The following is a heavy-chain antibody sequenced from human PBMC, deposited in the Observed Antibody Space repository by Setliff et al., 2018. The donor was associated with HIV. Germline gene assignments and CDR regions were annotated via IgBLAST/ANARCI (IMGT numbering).Heavy chain of an antibody. CDR2: IYPDDSDT. D-gene: IGHD1-20*01. CDR3: ASSITVAAGRSHYYYAMDV. J-gene: IGHJ6*02. CDR1: GYSFTDYW. Sequence: PGESLKISCKASGYSFTDYWIGWVRQMPGKGLEWMGIIYPDDSDTKYSPSFRGQVTISTDKSISIAYLQWSSLKASDTAMYYCASSITVAAGRSHYYYAMDVWGQGTTVTVSS. V-gene: IGHV5-51*01.